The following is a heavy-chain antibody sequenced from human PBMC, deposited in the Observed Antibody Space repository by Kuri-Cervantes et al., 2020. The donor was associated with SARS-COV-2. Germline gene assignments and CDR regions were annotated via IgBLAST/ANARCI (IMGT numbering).Heavy chain of an antibody. CDR1: GGPVSSGSYY. V-gene: IGHV4-61*01. CDR3: ARGRGAARPDWYYYYGMDV. D-gene: IGHD6-6*01. Sequence: SETLSLTCTVSGGPVSSGSYYWSWIRQPPGKGLEWIGYIYYSGSTNYNPSLKSRVTISVDTSKNQYSLKLSSVTAADTAVYYCARGRGAARPDWYYYYGMDVWGQGTTVTVSS. CDR2: IYYSGST. J-gene: IGHJ6*02.